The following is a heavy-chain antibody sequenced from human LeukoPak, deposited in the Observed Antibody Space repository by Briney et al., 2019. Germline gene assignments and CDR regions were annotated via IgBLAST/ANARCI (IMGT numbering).Heavy chain of an antibody. CDR2: INAGNGNT. V-gene: IGHV1-3*01. CDR3: ARDEGYSSSVPFDP. J-gene: IGHJ5*02. D-gene: IGHD6-13*01. CDR1: GYTFTSYA. Sequence: GASVKVSCKASGYTFTSYAMHWVRQAPGQRLEWMGWINAGNGNTKYSQKFQGRVTITRDTSATTAYMELSSLRSEDTAVYYCARDEGYSSSVPFDPWGQGTLDTVSS.